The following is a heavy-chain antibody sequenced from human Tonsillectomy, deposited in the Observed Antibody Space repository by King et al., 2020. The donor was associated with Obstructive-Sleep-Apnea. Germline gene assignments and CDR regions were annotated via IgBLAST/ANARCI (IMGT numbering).Heavy chain of an antibody. D-gene: IGHD6-13*01. CDR3: ARLVGFSSSWYGFDP. CDR1: GGSISSYY. CDR2: IYYSGST. J-gene: IGHJ5*02. V-gene: IGHV4-59*08. Sequence: VQLQESGPGLVKPSETLSLTCTVSGGSISSYYWSWIRQPPGKGLEWIGFIYYSGSTNYNPSLKSRVTISVATSKKSFSLKLTSVTAADTAVYYCARLVGFSSSWYGFDPWGQGTPVTVS.